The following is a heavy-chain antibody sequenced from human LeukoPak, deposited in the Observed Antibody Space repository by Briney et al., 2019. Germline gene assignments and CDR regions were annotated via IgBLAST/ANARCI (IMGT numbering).Heavy chain of an antibody. CDR2: INPSGGST. Sequence: ASVKVSCKASGYTFTGYYMHWVRQAPGQGLEWMGIINPSGGSTSYAQKFQGRVTMTRDTSTSTVYMELSSLRSEDTAVYYCARDQNYYDSSGYYYYFDYWGQGTLVTVSS. CDR3: ARDQNYYDSSGYYYYFDY. CDR1: GYTFTGYY. V-gene: IGHV1-46*01. J-gene: IGHJ4*02. D-gene: IGHD3-22*01.